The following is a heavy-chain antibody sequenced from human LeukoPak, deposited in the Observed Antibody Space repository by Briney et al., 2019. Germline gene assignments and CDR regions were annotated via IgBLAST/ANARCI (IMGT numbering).Heavy chain of an antibody. D-gene: IGHD4/OR15-4a*01. CDR2: IYSGGST. Sequence: GGSLRLSCAASGFTFTNYGMNWVRQAPGKGLERVSLIYSGGSTYYADSVKGRFTISRDNSKNTLYLQMNSLRAEDTAVYYCARDIGMPWGYGDLDYWGQGTLVTVSS. CDR3: ARDIGMPWGYGDLDY. CDR1: GFTFTNYG. J-gene: IGHJ4*02. V-gene: IGHV3-66*01.